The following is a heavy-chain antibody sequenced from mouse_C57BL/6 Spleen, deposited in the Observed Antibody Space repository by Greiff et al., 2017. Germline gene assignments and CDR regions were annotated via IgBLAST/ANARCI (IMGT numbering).Heavy chain of an antibody. CDR1: GYAFSSSW. Sequence: QVQLQQPGPELVKPGASVKISCKASGYAFSSSWMNWVKQRPGQGLEWIGRIYPGDGDTNYNGKFKGKATLTADKSSSTAYMQLSSLTSEDSAVYFCARQITAVVEGFAYWGQGTLVTVSA. CDR3: ARQITAVVEGFAY. D-gene: IGHD1-1*01. CDR2: IYPGDGDT. J-gene: IGHJ3*01. V-gene: IGHV1-82*01.